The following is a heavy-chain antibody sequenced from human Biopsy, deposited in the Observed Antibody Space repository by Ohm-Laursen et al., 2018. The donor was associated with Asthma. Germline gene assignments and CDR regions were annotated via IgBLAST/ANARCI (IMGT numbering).Heavy chain of an antibody. CDR1: GASIKTDDHY. CDR3: ARASVAASSNWFDP. CDR2: IHYSGST. V-gene: IGHV4-30-4*01. Sequence: SQTLSLTCTVSGASIKTDDHYWSWLRQPPGKGLEWFGFIHYSGSTSYNPSLKGGVTISADTSKNQFSLKLSYVTAADTAVYYCARASVAASSNWFDPWGQGTLVTVSS. J-gene: IGHJ5*02. D-gene: IGHD6-19*01.